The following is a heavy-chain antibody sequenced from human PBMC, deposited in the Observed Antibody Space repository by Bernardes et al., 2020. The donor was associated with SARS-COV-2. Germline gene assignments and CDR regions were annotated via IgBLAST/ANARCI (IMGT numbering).Heavy chain of an antibody. V-gene: IGHV3-23*01. CDR2: ISAEGGSS. D-gene: IGHD2-15*01. Sequence: GGSLRLSCVGSGFTFSDYGMGWVRQSPERGLEWVASISAEGGSSYFAEAVRGRFTFSRDNGKNTLYLQMNALRPEDTAIYYCTRDTRFITYHFDSWGQGTRVTVSA. CDR1: GFTFSDYG. J-gene: IGHJ4*02. CDR3: TRDTRFITYHFDS.